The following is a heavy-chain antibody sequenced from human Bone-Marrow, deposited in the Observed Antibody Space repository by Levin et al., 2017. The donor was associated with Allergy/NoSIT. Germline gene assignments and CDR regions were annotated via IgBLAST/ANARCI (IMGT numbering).Heavy chain of an antibody. Sequence: SETLSLTCTVSNYSIDKGYFWGWIRQPPGKELEWIASIYHSGTTHYNPSLKSRIPMSVDTSKNQFSLKLRSVTAADTAVYDCVKETHKWMATTPFDTWGQGTLITVSS. CDR1: NYSIDKGYF. D-gene: IGHD5-24*01. CDR2: IYHSGTT. V-gene: IGHV4-38-2*02. CDR3: VKETHKWMATTPFDT. J-gene: IGHJ4*02.